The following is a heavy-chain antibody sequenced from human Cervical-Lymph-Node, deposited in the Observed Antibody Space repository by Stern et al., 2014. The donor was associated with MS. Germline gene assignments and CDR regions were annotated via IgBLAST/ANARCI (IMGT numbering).Heavy chain of an antibody. CDR3: TKGFTVTGTGYGVDV. D-gene: IGHD6-19*01. CDR1: GFPFSNYA. Sequence: EVQLVESGGGLVQPGGSLRLSCAPSGFPFSNYAMSWIRQAPGQAMEWISFLSGSGGNTFYADAVKGRFTIFRDNSKNTLEMQMNSLRAEDSALYYCTKGFTVTGTGYGVDVWGQGTTVTVSS. V-gene: IGHV3-23*04. J-gene: IGHJ6*02. CDR2: LSGSGGNT.